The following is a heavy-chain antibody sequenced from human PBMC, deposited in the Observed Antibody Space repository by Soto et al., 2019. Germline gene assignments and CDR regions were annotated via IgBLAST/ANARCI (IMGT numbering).Heavy chain of an antibody. CDR2: IIPIFGTA. CDR1: GGTFGSYA. CDR3: AREGRSDFWSGPTLNNWFDP. Sequence: GASVKVSCKASGGTFGSYAISWVRQAPGQGLEWMGGIIPIFGTANYAQKIQGRVTITADESTSTAKMKLSSMRSEDTAVYYCAREGRSDFWSGPTLNNWFDPWGQGTLVTVSS. D-gene: IGHD3-3*01. J-gene: IGHJ5*02. V-gene: IGHV1-69*13.